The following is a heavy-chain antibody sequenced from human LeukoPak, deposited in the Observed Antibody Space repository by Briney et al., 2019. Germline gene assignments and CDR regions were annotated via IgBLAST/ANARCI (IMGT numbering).Heavy chain of an antibody. D-gene: IGHD3-10*01. V-gene: IGHV4-39*07. CDR1: GGSISSSSYY. J-gene: IGHJ6*02. Sequence: SETLSLTCTVSGGSISSSSYYWGWIRQPPGKGLEWIGSIYYSGSTNYNPSLKSRVTISVDTSKNQFSLKLSSVTAADTAVYYCARVVRYYNVGHYYGMDVWGQGTTVTVSS. CDR3: ARVVRYYNVGHYYGMDV. CDR2: IYYSGST.